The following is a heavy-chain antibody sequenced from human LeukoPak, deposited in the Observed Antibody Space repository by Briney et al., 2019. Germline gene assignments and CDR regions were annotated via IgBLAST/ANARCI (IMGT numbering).Heavy chain of an antibody. CDR2: IYYSGST. J-gene: IGHJ4*02. CDR3: ATLTVTESFDY. CDR1: GGSISSYY. Sequence: SETLSLTCTVSGGSISSYYWSWIRQPPGKGLEWIGYIYYSGSTNYNPSLKSRVTISVDTSKNQFSLRLNSVTAADTAVYYCATLTVTESFDYWGQGTLVTVSS. V-gene: IGHV4-59*12. D-gene: IGHD4-17*01.